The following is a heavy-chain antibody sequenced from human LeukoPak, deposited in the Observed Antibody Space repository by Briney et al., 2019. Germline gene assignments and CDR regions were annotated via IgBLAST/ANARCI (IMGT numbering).Heavy chain of an antibody. CDR3: TKGGSGHADT. CDR1: GFTFNSYA. V-gene: IGHV3-74*03. D-gene: IGHD6-25*01. Sequence: PGGSLRLSCAASGFTFNSYAIHWVRQAPGKGLVWVSRINSDGSNTKYADSVKGRFTISRDNAKNTLYLQMNSLRAEDTAIYYCTKGGSGHADTWGQGTLVTVSS. J-gene: IGHJ5*02. CDR2: INSDGSNT.